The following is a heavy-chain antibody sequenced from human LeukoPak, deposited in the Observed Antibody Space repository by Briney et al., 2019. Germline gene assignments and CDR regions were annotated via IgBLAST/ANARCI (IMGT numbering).Heavy chain of an antibody. Sequence: SETLSLTCTVSGGSISVSNYYWGWIRQPPGRGLEWIGSISYSGTYYNPSLKSRLTISVDTSKNHFSLNLRSVTAADTAVYYCARRTSNPVGAIDYWGQGTLVTVSS. CDR1: GGSISVSNYY. V-gene: IGHV4-39*01. D-gene: IGHD1-26*01. J-gene: IGHJ4*02. CDR2: ISYSGT. CDR3: ARRTSNPVGAIDY.